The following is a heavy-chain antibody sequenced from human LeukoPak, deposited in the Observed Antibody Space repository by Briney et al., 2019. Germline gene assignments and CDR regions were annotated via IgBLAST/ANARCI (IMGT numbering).Heavy chain of an antibody. CDR3: ARGRLLWSQTGYYYMDV. J-gene: IGHJ6*03. CDR1: GGSFSGHY. V-gene: IGHV4-34*01. Sequence: SETLSLTCAVYGGSFSGHYWSWIRQPPGKGLEWIGEINHSGSTNYNPSLKSRVTISVDTSKNQFSLKLSSVTAADTAVYYCARGRLLWSQTGYYYMDVWGKGTTVTVSS. CDR2: INHSGST. D-gene: IGHD3-10*01.